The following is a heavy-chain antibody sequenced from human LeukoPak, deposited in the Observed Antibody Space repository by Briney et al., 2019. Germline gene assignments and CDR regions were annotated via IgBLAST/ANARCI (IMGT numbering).Heavy chain of an antibody. CDR3: ARVATIFGVVTYDY. Sequence: SVKVSCKASGGTFSSYAISWVRQAPGQGLEWMGGIIPIFGTANYAQKFQGRVTITADESTSTAYMELSSLRSEDTAVYYCARVATIFGVVTYDYWGQGTLVTVSS. CDR2: IIPIFGTA. V-gene: IGHV1-69*13. D-gene: IGHD3-3*01. J-gene: IGHJ4*02. CDR1: GGTFSSYA.